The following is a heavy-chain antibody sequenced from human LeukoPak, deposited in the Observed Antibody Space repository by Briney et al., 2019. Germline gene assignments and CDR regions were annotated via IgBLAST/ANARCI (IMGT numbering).Heavy chain of an antibody. J-gene: IGHJ5*02. V-gene: IGHV4-34*01. CDR2: INHSGST. CDR3: ASARRDDWLDP. Sequence: SETLSLTRAPYGGSFSGYYWSWIRQPPGKGLEWIEEINHSGSTNYNPSLKSRVTISVDTSKNQFSLKLSSVTAADTAVYYCASARRDDWLDPWGQGTLVNVSS. CDR1: GGSFSGYY.